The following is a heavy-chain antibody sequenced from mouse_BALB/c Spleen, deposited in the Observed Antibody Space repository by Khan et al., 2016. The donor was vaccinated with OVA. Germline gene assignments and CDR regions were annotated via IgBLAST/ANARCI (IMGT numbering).Heavy chain of an antibody. CDR1: GYTFTDYY. D-gene: IGHD1-3*01. CDR2: FYPGSDNT. CDR3: AREWAAWFPY. Sequence: QVRLQQSGAELARPGASVKLSCKASGYTFTDYYINWMRQRTGQGLEWIGEFYPGSDNTYYNEKFKGKATLTADKSSSTAYMQLSSLTSEDSAVYFCAREWAAWFPYGGQGTLVTVSA. V-gene: IGHV1-77*01. J-gene: IGHJ3*01.